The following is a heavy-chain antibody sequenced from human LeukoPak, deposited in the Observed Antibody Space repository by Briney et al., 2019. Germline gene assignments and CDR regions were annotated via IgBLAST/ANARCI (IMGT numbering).Heavy chain of an antibody. D-gene: IGHD3-22*01. CDR1: GFTFDYYA. Sequence: GGSLRLSCAASGFTFDYYAMHWVRQAPGKGLEWVSLISWDGGSTYYADSVKGRFTISRDNSKNSLYLQMNSLRAEDTALYYCAKDNGGTMMLDYWGQGTLVTVSS. CDR2: ISWDGGST. J-gene: IGHJ4*02. CDR3: AKDNGGTMMLDY. V-gene: IGHV3-43D*03.